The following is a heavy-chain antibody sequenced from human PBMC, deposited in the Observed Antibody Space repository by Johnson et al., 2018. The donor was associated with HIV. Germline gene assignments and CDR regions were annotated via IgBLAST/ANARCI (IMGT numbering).Heavy chain of an antibody. CDR2: INNNASSV. CDR3: ARDSQWELRPDAFDI. Sequence: VRLVESGGGVVQPGGSLRLSCAGSGFTFSSYGMHWVRQAPGKGLEWVSYINNNASSVYYADSVKGRFTISRDNAKNSLYLQMNSLRAEDTAVYYCARDSQWELRPDAFDIWGQGTMVTVSS. CDR1: GFTFSSYG. V-gene: IGHV3-48*04. D-gene: IGHD1-26*01. J-gene: IGHJ3*02.